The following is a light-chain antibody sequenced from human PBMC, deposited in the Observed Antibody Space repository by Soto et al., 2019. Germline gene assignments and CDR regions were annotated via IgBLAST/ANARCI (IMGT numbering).Light chain of an antibody. Sequence: DIVMTQSPDSLAVSLGERATINCKSSQSVLYSSNNQNYLAWYQQKPGQPPKLLIYWASTRESGVPDRFSGSGSGAGFTLTISSLQAEDVAVYYCQQYYTVPYTFGQGTKLEIK. CDR3: QQYYTVPYT. CDR1: QSVLYSSNNQNY. CDR2: WAS. V-gene: IGKV4-1*01. J-gene: IGKJ2*01.